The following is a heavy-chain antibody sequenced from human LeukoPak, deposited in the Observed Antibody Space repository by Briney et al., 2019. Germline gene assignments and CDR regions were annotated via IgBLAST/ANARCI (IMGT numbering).Heavy chain of an antibody. V-gene: IGHV3-66*01. CDR1: GFTVSSNY. D-gene: IGHD6-19*01. J-gene: IGHJ4*02. CDR2: IYSGGST. Sequence: GGSLRLSCAASGFTVSSNYMSWVRQAPGKGLEWVSVIYSGGSTYYADSVKGRFTISRDNSKNTLYLQMNSLRAEDTAVYYCVESVAGTLTFDYWGQGTLVTVSS. CDR3: VESVAGTLTFDY.